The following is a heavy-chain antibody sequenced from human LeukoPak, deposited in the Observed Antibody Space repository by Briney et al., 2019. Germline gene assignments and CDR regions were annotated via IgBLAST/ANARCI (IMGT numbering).Heavy chain of an antibody. CDR1: GFTFSDYY. Sequence: GGSLRLSCAASGFTFSDYYMSWIRQAPGKGLEWVSYISSSGSTIYYADSVKGRFTISRDNAKNSLYLQMNSLRAEDTAVYYCARDRYYYDGSGHSRWFDPWGQGTLVTVSS. D-gene: IGHD3-22*01. V-gene: IGHV3-11*04. J-gene: IGHJ5*02. CDR2: ISSSGSTI. CDR3: ARDRYYYDGSGHSRWFDP.